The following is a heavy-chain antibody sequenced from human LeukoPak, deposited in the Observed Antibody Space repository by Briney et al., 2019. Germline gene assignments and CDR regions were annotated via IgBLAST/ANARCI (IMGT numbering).Heavy chain of an antibody. V-gene: IGHV3-9*01. CDR3: ARAPTGYSSGWAFGDY. CDR1: GFTFDDYA. D-gene: IGHD6-19*01. Sequence: GGSLRLSCAASGFTFDDYAMHWVRQAPGKGLEWASGISWNSGSIGYADSVKGRFTISRDNAKNSLYLQMNSLRAEDTAVYYCARAPTGYSSGWAFGDYWGQGTLVTVSS. CDR2: ISWNSGSI. J-gene: IGHJ4*02.